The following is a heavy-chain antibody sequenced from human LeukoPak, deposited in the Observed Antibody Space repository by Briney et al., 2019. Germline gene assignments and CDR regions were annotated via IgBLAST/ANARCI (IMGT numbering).Heavy chain of an antibody. J-gene: IGHJ4*02. CDR2: INPSGGST. V-gene: IGHV1-46*01. D-gene: IGHD5-18*01. CDR3: ARESGQLWLGRSYYFDY. CDR1: GYTFTSYY. Sequence: ASVKVSCKASGYTFTSYYMHWVRQAPGQGLEWMGIINPSGGSTSYAQKFQGRVTMTRDTSTSTVYMELSSLRSEDTAVYYCARESGQLWLGRSYYFDYWGQGTLVTVSS.